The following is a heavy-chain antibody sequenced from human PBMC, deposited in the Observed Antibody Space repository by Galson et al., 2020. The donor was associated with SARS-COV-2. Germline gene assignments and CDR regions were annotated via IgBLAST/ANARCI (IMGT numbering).Heavy chain of an antibody. CDR2: IYHTGST. CDR1: GGSISTAGSS. J-gene: IGHJ6*02. Sequence: SETLSLTCAVSGGSISTAGSSWSWLRQPPGKGLEWIGYIYHTGSTSYNPSLQSRITISVDRSNNQFSLKLRSVTAADTAVYFCARSLGYCSITSGLGGQSNTYDYYGMYVWGQGTTVIVS. V-gene: IGHV4-30-2*01. CDR3: ARSLGYCSITSGLGGQSNTYDYYGMYV. D-gene: IGHD2-2*01.